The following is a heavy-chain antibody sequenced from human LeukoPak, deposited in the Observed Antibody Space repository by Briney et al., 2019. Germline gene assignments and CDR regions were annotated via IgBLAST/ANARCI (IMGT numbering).Heavy chain of an antibody. J-gene: IGHJ4*02. Sequence: ASVKVSCKASGYTFTSYDINWVRQATGQGLEWMGWMNPNSGNTGYAQKFRGRVTMTRNTSISTAYMELSSLRSEDTAVYYCARVPNYYDSSGRCFDYWGQGTLVTVSS. CDR1: GYTFTSYD. V-gene: IGHV1-8*01. D-gene: IGHD3-22*01. CDR3: ARVPNYYDSSGRCFDY. CDR2: MNPNSGNT.